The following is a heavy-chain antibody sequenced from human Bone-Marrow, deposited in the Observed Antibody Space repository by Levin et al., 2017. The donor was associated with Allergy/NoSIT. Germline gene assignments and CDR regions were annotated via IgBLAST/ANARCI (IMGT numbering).Heavy chain of an antibody. CDR1: GFDFRDYW. V-gene: IGHV3-7*01. CDR3: ANHYWYRFDY. J-gene: IGHJ4*02. Sequence: SCEASGFDFRDYWMTWVRQAPGKGLEWVANINKDGSEKYYVDSVKGRFTISRDNTKNSVDLQVNSLRAEDTAVYYCANHYWYRFDYWGRGTLVTVSS. CDR2: INKDGSEK. D-gene: IGHD3-16*02.